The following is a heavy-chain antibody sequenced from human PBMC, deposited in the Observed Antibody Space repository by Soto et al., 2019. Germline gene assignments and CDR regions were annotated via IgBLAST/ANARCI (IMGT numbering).Heavy chain of an antibody. D-gene: IGHD2-2*01. CDR2: ISWNSGSI. CDR3: AKDGQYQLLCRGVCYYYYMDV. V-gene: IGHV3-9*01. Sequence: EVQLVESGGGLVQPGRSLRLSCAASGFSFDDYAMHWVRQAPGKGLEWVSGISWNSGSIGYADSVKGRFTISRDNAKNSLYLQMNSLRAEDTALYNCAKDGQYQLLCRGVCYYYYMDVWGKGTTVTVSS. CDR1: GFSFDDYA. J-gene: IGHJ6*03.